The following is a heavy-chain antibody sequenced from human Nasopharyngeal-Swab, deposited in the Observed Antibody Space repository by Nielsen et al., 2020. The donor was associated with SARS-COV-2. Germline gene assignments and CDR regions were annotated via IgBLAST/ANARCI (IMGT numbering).Heavy chain of an antibody. Sequence: SQTLSLTCPISAASVSSNSAAWNWIRQSPSRGLEWLGRTYYRSKWYNDHAVSVKSRITINPDTSKNQFSLQLNSVTPEDTAVYYCARAGYSSGWDFDYWGQGTLVTVSS. J-gene: IGHJ4*02. CDR3: ARAGYSSGWDFDY. D-gene: IGHD6-19*01. CDR1: AASVSSNSAA. CDR2: TYYRSKWYN. V-gene: IGHV6-1*01.